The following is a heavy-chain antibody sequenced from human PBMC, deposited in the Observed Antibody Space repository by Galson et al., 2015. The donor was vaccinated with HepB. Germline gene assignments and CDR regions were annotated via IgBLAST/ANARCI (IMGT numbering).Heavy chain of an antibody. CDR2: INPNSGGT. CDR3: ARGYSSGWYLVGP. Sequence: SVKVSCKASGYTFTGYYMHWVRQAPGQGLEWMGWINPNSGGTNYAQKFQGWVTMTRDTSISTAYMELSRLRSDDTAVYYCARGYSSGWYLVGPWGQGTLVTVSS. J-gene: IGHJ5*02. CDR1: GYTFTGYY. V-gene: IGHV1-2*04. D-gene: IGHD6-19*01.